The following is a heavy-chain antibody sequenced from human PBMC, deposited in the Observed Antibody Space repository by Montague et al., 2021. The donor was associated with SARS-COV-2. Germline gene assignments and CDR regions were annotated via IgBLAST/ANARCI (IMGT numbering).Heavy chain of an antibody. V-gene: IGHV4-34*01. CDR1: GGSFSGYY. CDR2: INHSGST. D-gene: IGHD2-2*01. Sequence: SETLSLTCAVYGGSFSGYYWSWIRQPPGKGLEWIGEINHSGSTNYNPSLKSRVTISVDTSKNQFSLKLSSVIAADTAVYYCARVRAVPAAMRIFILGRSDYGMDVWGQGTTVTVSS. CDR3: ARVRAVPAAMRIFILGRSDYGMDV. J-gene: IGHJ6*02.